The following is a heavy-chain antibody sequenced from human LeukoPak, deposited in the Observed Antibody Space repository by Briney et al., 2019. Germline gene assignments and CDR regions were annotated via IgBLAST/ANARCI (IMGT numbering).Heavy chain of an antibody. V-gene: IGHV1-8*01. D-gene: IGHD5-12*01. CDR3: ARGPGGYSGNDVPLDFDY. Sequence: GASVKVSCKASGYTFTSYDINWVRQATGQGLEWMGWMNPNSGNTGYAQKFQGRVTMTRNTSISTACMELSSLRSEDTAVYYCARGPGGYSGNDVPLDFDYWGQGTLVTVSS. J-gene: IGHJ4*02. CDR2: MNPNSGNT. CDR1: GYTFTSYD.